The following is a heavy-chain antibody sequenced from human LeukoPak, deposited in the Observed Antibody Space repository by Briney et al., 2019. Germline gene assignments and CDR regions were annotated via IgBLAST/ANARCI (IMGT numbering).Heavy chain of an antibody. Sequence: SETLSLTCAVYGGSFSGYYSSWIRQPPGKGLEWIGEINHSGSTNYNPSLKSRVTISVDTSKNQFSLKLSSVTAADTAVYYCARVQLWSPYYFDYWGQGTLVTVSS. J-gene: IGHJ4*02. CDR2: INHSGST. V-gene: IGHV4-34*01. CDR1: GGSFSGYY. CDR3: ARVQLWSPYYFDY. D-gene: IGHD5-18*01.